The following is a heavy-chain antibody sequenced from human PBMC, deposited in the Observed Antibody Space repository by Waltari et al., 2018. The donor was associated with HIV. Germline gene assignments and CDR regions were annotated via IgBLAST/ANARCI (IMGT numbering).Heavy chain of an antibody. J-gene: IGHJ6*02. CDR1: GYTLVDYA. D-gene: IGHD6-13*01. CDR3: TRDEFSSWSQSGGMDV. V-gene: IGHV1-3*04. Sequence: QVQLVQSGAEVKKPGASVKVSCKTSGYTLVDYAIHWVRQAPGKRLEWMGWINTGNGNTKYSQEFQGRVSITRDTSASTVFMELSRLRSEDTALYYCTRDEFSSWSQSGGMDVWGQGTTVTVS. CDR2: INTGNGNT.